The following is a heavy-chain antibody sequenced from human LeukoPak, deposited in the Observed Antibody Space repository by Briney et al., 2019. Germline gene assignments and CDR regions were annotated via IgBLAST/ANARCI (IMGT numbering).Heavy chain of an antibody. CDR3: ARGTTLFMVRGVFDY. CDR2: ISYDGSNK. Sequence: GGSLRLSCAASGFTFSSYAMHWVRQAPGKGLEWVAVISYDGSNKYYADSVKGRFTISRGNSKNTLYLQMNSLRAADTAVYYCARGTTLFMVRGVFDYWGQGTLVTVSS. CDR1: GFTFSSYA. J-gene: IGHJ4*02. D-gene: IGHD3-10*01. V-gene: IGHV3-30-3*01.